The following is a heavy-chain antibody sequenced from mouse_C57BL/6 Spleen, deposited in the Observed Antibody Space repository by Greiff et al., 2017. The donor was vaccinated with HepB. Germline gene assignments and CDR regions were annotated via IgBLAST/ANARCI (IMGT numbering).Heavy chain of an antibody. CDR3: ARSNYSRAMDY. CDR1: GYAFSSYW. J-gene: IGHJ4*01. V-gene: IGHV1-80*01. Sequence: QVQLKQSGAELVKPGASVKISCKASGYAFSSYWMNWVKQRPGKGLEWIGQIYPGDGDTNYNGKFKGKATLTADKSSSTAYMQLSSLTSEDSALYFCARSNYSRAMDYWGQGTSVTVSS. CDR2: IYPGDGDT. D-gene: IGHD2-12*01.